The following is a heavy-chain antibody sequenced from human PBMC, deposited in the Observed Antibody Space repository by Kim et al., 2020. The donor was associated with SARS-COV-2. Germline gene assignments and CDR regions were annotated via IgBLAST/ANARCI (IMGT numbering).Heavy chain of an antibody. CDR2: ISGSGGST. Sequence: GGSLRLSCAASGFTFSSYAMSWVRQAPGKGLEWVSAISGSGGSTYYADSVKGRFTISTDNSKNTLYLQMNSLRAEDTAVYYCAKGYSSSWYLPPSHDAFDIWGQGTMVTVSS. V-gene: IGHV3-23*01. CDR1: GFTFSSYA. D-gene: IGHD6-13*01. J-gene: IGHJ3*02. CDR3: AKGYSSSWYLPPSHDAFDI.